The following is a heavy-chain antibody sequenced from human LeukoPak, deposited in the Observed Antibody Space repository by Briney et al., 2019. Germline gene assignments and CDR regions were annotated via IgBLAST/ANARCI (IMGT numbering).Heavy chain of an antibody. CDR2: IYSGGST. CDR1: EFTVSSNY. Sequence: GGSLRLSCAASEFTVSSNYMSWVRQAPGKGLEWVSVIYSGGSTYYADSVKGRFTISRDNSKNTLYLQMNSLRAEDTAVYYCAGSLDGQQLVLGAFDIWGQGTMVTVSS. D-gene: IGHD6-13*01. J-gene: IGHJ3*02. CDR3: AGSLDGQQLVLGAFDI. V-gene: IGHV3-66*01.